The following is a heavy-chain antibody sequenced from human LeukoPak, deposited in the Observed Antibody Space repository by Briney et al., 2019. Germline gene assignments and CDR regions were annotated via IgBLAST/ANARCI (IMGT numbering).Heavy chain of an antibody. Sequence: GGSLRLSCAASGFTFSTYSMNWLRLAPGKGLEWVSSISPDSNYKYYVDSVKGRFTISRDNAKNSLYLQMNSLRAEDTAVYYCARGPTVATHYFDYWGQGTLDTVSS. J-gene: IGHJ4*02. V-gene: IGHV3-21*01. CDR3: ARGPTVATHYFDY. CDR2: ISPDSNYK. CDR1: GFTFSTYS. D-gene: IGHD4-11*01.